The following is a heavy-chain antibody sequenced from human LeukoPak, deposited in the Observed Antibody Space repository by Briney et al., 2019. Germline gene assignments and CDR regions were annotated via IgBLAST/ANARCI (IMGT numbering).Heavy chain of an antibody. CDR2: VSYDGSSI. V-gene: IGHV3-30*03. Sequence: GGSLRLSCAASGFTFSTYGMHWVRQAPGKGLEWVAVVSYDGSSIYYADSVKGRFTISRDNAKNTLYLQMNSLRAEDTAVYYCARASRGNWFDPWGQGTLVTVSS. J-gene: IGHJ5*02. CDR3: ARASRGNWFDP. D-gene: IGHD3-10*01. CDR1: GFTFSTYG.